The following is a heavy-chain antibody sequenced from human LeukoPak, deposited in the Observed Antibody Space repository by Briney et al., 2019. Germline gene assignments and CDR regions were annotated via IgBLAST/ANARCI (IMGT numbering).Heavy chain of an antibody. CDR2: ISSSDKTI. CDR3: GRSGFCNSVSCYGLDL. Sequence: PGRSLRLSCAASGFSFSSYEMNWVRQAPRKGLEWVSYISSSDKTIYYADSVKGRFTISRDNAKNSLFLQMNSLRAEDTAVYYCGRSGFCNSVSCYGLDLWGQGTLVTVSS. D-gene: IGHD2-2*01. J-gene: IGHJ4*02. V-gene: IGHV3-48*03. CDR1: GFSFSSYE.